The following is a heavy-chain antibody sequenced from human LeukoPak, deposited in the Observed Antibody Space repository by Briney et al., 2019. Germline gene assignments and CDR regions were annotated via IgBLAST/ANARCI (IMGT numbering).Heavy chain of an antibody. CDR3: AKDMVPRDSSGYPAAFDI. V-gene: IGHV3-9*01. CDR2: ISWNSDSI. J-gene: IGHJ3*02. Sequence: GGSLRLSCAASGFTFDDYAMHWVRQAPGKGLEWVSGISWNSDSIAYADSVKGRFTISRDNAKNSLYLQINSLRLEDTALYYCAKDMVPRDSSGYPAAFDIWGQGTMVTVS. D-gene: IGHD3-22*01. CDR1: GFTFDDYA.